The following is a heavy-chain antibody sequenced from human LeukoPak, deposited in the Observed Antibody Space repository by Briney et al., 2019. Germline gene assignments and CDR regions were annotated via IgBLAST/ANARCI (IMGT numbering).Heavy chain of an antibody. CDR1: GYTFAGYY. D-gene: IGHD6-13*01. CDR3: ARAGQQLAPEYNWFDP. CDR2: INPNSGGT. V-gene: IGHV1-2*02. Sequence: ASVKVSCKASGYTFAGYYMHWVRQAPGQGLEWMGWINPNSGGTNYAQKFQGRVTMTRDTSISTAYMELSRLRSDDTAVYYCARAGQQLAPEYNWFDPWGQGTLVTVSS. J-gene: IGHJ5*02.